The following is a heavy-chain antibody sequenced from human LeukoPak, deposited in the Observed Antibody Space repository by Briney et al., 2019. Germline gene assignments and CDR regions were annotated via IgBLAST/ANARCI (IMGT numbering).Heavy chain of an antibody. CDR1: GYTFTSNY. CDR3: ARGHRTLWPNYYYYGMDV. D-gene: IGHD3-10*01. J-gene: IGHJ6*02. V-gene: IGHV1-8*02. Sequence: ASVKVSCKASGYTFTSNYIHWVRQAPGQGLEWMGWMNPNSGNTGYAQKFQGRVTMTRNTSISTAYMELSSLRSEDTAVYYCARGHRTLWPNYYYYGMDVWGQGTTVTVSS. CDR2: MNPNSGNT.